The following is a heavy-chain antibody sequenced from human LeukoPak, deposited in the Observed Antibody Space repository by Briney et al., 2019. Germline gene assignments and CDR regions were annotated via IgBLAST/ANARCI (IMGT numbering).Heavy chain of an antibody. D-gene: IGHD6-19*01. J-gene: IGHJ4*02. CDR2: INHSGST. CDR1: GGSFSTYY. Sequence: SETLSLTCAIYGGSFSTYYWNWIRQPPGKGLEWIGEINHSGSTNYNPSLKSRVTLSVDTSKNQFSLKLSSVTAADTAVYYCAIDTSGRSYWGQGTLVTVSS. CDR3: AIDTSGRSY. V-gene: IGHV4-34*01.